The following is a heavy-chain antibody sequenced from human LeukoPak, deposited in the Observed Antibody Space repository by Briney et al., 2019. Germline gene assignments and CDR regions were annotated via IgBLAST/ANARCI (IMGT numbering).Heavy chain of an antibody. CDR1: GFTFSNAW. CDR2: IKSETDGGTT. Sequence: GGSLRLSCAASGFTFSNAWMSWVRQAPGKGLEWVGRIKSETDGGTTDYAAPVKGRFTISRDDSKNTLYLQMNSLKTEDTAVYYCTTPYVWGSYRYGMDVWGQGTTVTVSS. J-gene: IGHJ6*02. CDR3: TTPYVWGSYRYGMDV. V-gene: IGHV3-15*01. D-gene: IGHD3-16*02.